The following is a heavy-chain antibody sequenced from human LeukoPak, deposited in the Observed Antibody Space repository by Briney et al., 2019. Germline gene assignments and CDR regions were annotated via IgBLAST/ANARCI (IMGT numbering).Heavy chain of an antibody. J-gene: IGHJ6*03. CDR3: ARQGMVSHYYYMDV. D-gene: IGHD5-18*01. V-gene: IGHV3-21*01. CDR2: ISSSSSYI. CDR1: GFTFSSYS. Sequence: GGSLRLSCAASGFTFSSYSMNWVRQTPGKGLEWVSSISSSSSYIYYADSVKGRFTISRDNAKNSLYLQMNSLRAEGTAVYYCARQGMVSHYYYMDVWGKGTTVTVSS.